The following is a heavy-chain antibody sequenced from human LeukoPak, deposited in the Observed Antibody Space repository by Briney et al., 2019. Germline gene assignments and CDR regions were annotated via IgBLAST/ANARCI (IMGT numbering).Heavy chain of an antibody. CDR3: ARGIAIGYCSGGSCYPFDY. CDR2: VYYSGGS. D-gene: IGHD2-15*01. V-gene: IGHV4-39*01. CDR1: GGSINTVSYY. J-gene: IGHJ4*02. Sequence: PSETLSLTCTVSGGSINTVSYYWGWIRQPPGKGLEWIGTVYYSGGSYYDPSLKSRVTISVDTSKNQFSLKLSFVTAADTAVYYCARGIAIGYCSGGSCYPFDYWGQGTLVTVSS.